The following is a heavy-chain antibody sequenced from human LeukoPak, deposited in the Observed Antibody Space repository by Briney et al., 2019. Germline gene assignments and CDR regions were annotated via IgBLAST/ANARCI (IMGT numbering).Heavy chain of an antibody. D-gene: IGHD3-16*01. CDR2: ISWDGLTT. V-gene: IGHV3-43*01. CDR3: AKEGVSYASLDY. J-gene: IGHJ4*02. CDR1: GFTFDDYT. Sequence: GGSLRLSCEASGFTFDDYTIHWVRQPPGKGLEWVSLISWDGLTTYYADSVKGRFTISRDNSKNSLYLQLNSLRPEGTAFYYCAKEGVSYASLDYWGQGTLVTVSS.